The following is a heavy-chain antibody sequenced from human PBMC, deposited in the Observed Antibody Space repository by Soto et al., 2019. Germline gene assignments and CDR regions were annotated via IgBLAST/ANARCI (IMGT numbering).Heavy chain of an antibody. CDR3: ARVGSSGWFFEY. V-gene: IGHV1-18*01. D-gene: IGHD6-19*01. J-gene: IGHJ4*02. CDR2: ISAYNGNT. Sequence: ASVKVSCKSSCYTFTSYGISWFRHAPGQWLEWMGWISAYNGNTNYAQKLQGRVTMTTDTSTSTAYMELRSLRSDDTAVYYCARVGSSGWFFEYWGQGTLVTVSS. CDR1: CYTFTSYG.